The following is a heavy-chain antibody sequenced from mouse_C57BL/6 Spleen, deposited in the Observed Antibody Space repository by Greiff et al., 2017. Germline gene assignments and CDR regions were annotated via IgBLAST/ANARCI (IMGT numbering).Heavy chain of an antibody. CDR3: AIITWYIDV. V-gene: IGHV1-18*01. D-gene: IGHD1-1*01. CDR1: GYTFTDYN. Sequence: EVQLQQSGPELVKPGASVKIPCTASGYTFTDYNMYWVQQSHGKSLEWIGDINPNNGGTIYNQKFKGKVTLTVDKSSSTAYMELRSLTSEDTAGYYCAIITWYIDVWGTGTTVTVSS. J-gene: IGHJ1*03. CDR2: INPNNGGT.